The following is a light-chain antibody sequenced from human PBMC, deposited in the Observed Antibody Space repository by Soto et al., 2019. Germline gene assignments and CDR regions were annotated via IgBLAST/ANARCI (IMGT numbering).Light chain of an antibody. CDR1: RSDVGAYNY. CDR3: SSYTSSDTLYV. V-gene: IGLV2-14*01. Sequence: QSALTQPASVSGSPGQSITISCTGTRSDVGAYNYVSWYQRHPGKAPKLLIYEVNSRPSGFSNRFSGSKSGNTASLTISGLQPEDEADYYCSSYTSSDTLYVFGSGTKVTGL. J-gene: IGLJ1*01. CDR2: EVN.